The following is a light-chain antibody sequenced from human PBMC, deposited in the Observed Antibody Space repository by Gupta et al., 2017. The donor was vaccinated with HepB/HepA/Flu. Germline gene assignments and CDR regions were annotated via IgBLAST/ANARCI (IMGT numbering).Light chain of an antibody. J-gene: IGKJ2*01. CDR1: QGISSY. CDR3: QQLNSYPRYT. V-gene: IGKV1-9*01. Sequence: DIQLTQSPSFLSASVGDRVTITCRASQGISSYLAWYQQKPGKAPKLLIYAASTLQSGVPSRFSGSGSVTEFTLTISSLQPEDFATYYCQQLNSYPRYTFGQGTKLEIK. CDR2: AAS.